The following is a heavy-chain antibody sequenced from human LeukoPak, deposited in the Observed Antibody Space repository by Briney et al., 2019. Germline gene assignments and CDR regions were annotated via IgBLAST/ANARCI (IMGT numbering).Heavy chain of an antibody. J-gene: IGHJ5*02. V-gene: IGHV4-4*02. CDR3: ARDIVMVTYWFDP. D-gene: IGHD5-18*01. Sequence: SETLPLTCAVSGASITSSHWWSWARQPPGKGLEWIGEIHDSGTTNYKPSLKSRVTMSLDKSNNQISLKLTSVTAADTAVYYCARDIVMVTYWFDPWGQGTLVTVSS. CDR2: IHDSGTT. CDR1: GASITSSHW.